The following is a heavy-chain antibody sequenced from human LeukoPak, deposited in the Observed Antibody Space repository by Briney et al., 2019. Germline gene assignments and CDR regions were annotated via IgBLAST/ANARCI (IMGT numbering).Heavy chain of an antibody. J-gene: IGHJ6*02. D-gene: IGHD1-7*01. Sequence: QAGGSLRLSCAASGFTFSSYAMSWVRQAPGKGLEWVANINPAGSETYYVDPVKGRFSISRDNAKNLVYLQMNSLRAEDTAVYYCARVELLPTYGMDVWGQGTTVTVSS. CDR2: INPAGSET. V-gene: IGHV3-7*01. CDR3: ARVELLPTYGMDV. CDR1: GFTFSSYA.